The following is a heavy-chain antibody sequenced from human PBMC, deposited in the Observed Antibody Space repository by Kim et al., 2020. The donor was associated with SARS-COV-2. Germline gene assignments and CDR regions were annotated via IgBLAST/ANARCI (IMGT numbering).Heavy chain of an antibody. CDR2: ISHDGTSS. V-gene: IGHV3-23*01. J-gene: IGHJ6*02. Sequence: GGSLRRSCVASGFSFSCCAMTWVRQVPGKGPEWVSSISHDGTSSHYANSVRGRFTISRDDSKNTLYLQLNSLRGEDTALYYCAKDVWDYSGMDVWGQGTT. CDR3: AKDVWDYSGMDV. D-gene: IGHD1-26*01. CDR1: GFSFSCCA.